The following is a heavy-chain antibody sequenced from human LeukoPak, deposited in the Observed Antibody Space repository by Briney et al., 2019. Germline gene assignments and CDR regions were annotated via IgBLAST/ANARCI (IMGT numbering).Heavy chain of an antibody. CDR2: FDPEDGET. V-gene: IGHV1-24*01. J-gene: IGHJ4*02. D-gene: IGHD3-3*01. CDR3: ATMGLLYRRLLDY. Sequence: ASVKVPCKVSGYTLTELSMHWVRQAPGKGLEWMGGFDPEDGETIYAQKFQGRVTMTEDTSTDTAYMELSSLRSEDTAVYYCATMGLLYRRLLDYWGQGTLVTVSS. CDR1: GYTLTELS.